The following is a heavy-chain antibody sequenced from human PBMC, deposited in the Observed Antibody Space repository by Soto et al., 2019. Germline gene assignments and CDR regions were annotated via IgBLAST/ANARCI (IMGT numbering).Heavy chain of an antibody. V-gene: IGHV1-18*01. D-gene: IGHD1-26*01. CDR3: ARDVVGAQSWYSYGMDV. J-gene: IGHJ6*02. CDR1: GYTFTSYG. Sequence: ASVKVSCKASGYTFTSYGISWVRQAPGQGVEGMGWISAYNGNTNYAKKRQGRVTMTTDTSTSTAYMELRSLRSDDTAVYYCARDVVGAQSWYSYGMDVWGQGTTVTVSS. CDR2: ISAYNGNT.